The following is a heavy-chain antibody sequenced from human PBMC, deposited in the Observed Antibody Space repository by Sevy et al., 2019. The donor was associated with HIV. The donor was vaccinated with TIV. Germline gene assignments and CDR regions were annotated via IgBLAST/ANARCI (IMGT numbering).Heavy chain of an antibody. CDR3: ARGGYSSGWYPTGDAFDI. CDR2: IYSGGST. J-gene: IGHJ3*02. Sequence: GGTLRLSCAASGFTVSSNYMSWVRQAPGKGLEWVSVIYSGGSTYYADSVKGRFTISRDNSKNTLYLQMNSLRAEDTAVYYCARGGYSSGWYPTGDAFDIWGQGTMVTVSS. V-gene: IGHV3-53*01. D-gene: IGHD6-19*01. CDR1: GFTVSSNY.